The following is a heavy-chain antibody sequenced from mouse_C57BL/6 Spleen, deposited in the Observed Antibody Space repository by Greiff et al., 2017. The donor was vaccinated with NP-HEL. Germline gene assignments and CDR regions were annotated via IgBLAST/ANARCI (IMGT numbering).Heavy chain of an antibody. CDR2: IYPGDGDT. CDR1: GYAFSSSW. J-gene: IGHJ4*01. V-gene: IGHV1-82*01. Sequence: VKLQESGPELVKPGASVKISCKASGYAFSSSWMNWVKQRPGKGLEWIGRIYPGDGDTNYNGKFKGKATLTADKSSSTAYMQLSSLTSEDSAVYFCARTVYYGYYAMDYWGQGTSVTVSS. D-gene: IGHD2-1*01. CDR3: ARTVYYGYYAMDY.